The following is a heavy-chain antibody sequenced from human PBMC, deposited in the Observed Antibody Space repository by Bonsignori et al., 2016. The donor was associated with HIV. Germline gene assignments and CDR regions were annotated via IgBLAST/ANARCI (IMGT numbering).Heavy chain of an antibody. CDR2: INWNGDTT. Sequence: GGSLRLSCATSGFTFDDYTIHWVRQVPGKGLDWVALINWNGDTTYYADSVKGRFTVSRDNSKNSLYLRMSSLRTEDTALYYCSKGFRNDDAFEIWGQGTLVTVSS. D-gene: IGHD2/OR15-2a*01. V-gene: IGHV3-43*01. J-gene: IGHJ3*02. CDR3: SKGFRNDDAFEI. CDR1: GFTFDDYT.